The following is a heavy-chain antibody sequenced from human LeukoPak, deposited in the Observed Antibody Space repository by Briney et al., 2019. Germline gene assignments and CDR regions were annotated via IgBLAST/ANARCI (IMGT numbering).Heavy chain of an antibody. J-gene: IGHJ4*02. CDR3: ASGGMVARKFYSDPFHH. D-gene: IGHD2-15*01. V-gene: IGHV3-53*01. CDR2: LYSAGAT. Sequence: GGSLRLSCAASGFTVSSNYMSWVRRAPGKGLEWVSILYSAGATYYADSVKGRFTISRDNSKNTLYLQMNSLRVEDTAVYYCASGGMVARKFYSDPFHHWGQGTLVTVSS. CDR1: GFTVSSNY.